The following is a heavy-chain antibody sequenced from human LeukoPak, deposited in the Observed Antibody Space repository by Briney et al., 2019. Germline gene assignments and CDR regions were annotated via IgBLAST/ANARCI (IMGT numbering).Heavy chain of an antibody. V-gene: IGHV5-51*01. CDR2: IYPGDSDT. CDR1: GYSFTSYW. Sequence: GESLKISCKASGYSFTSYWIGWVRQMPGKVLEWVGIIYPGDSDTRYSPSFQGQVTIPADESNTTAYLQWSSLKASDTAMYYCARQKFCIGTGCYTNYYYGLDVWGRGTTVTVSS. D-gene: IGHD2-2*02. J-gene: IGHJ6*02. CDR3: ARQKFCIGTGCYTNYYYGLDV.